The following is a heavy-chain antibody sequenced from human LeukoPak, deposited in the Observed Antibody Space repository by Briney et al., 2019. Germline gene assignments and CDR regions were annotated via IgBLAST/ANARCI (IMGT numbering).Heavy chain of an antibody. D-gene: IGHD5-24*01. Sequence: GASVKVSCAASGYTFTSYGISWVRQAPGQGLEWMGWISAYNGNTNYAQKLQGRFTMTTDTSTSTAYMELRSLRSDDTAVYYCARDHGYRDGYNPGDYWGQGTLVTVSS. V-gene: IGHV1-18*01. CDR3: ARDHGYRDGYNPGDY. CDR1: GYTFTSYG. CDR2: ISAYNGNT. J-gene: IGHJ4*02.